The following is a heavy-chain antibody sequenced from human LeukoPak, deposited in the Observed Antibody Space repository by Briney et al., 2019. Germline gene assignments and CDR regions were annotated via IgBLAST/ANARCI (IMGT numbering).Heavy chain of an antibody. Sequence: SSETLSLTCTVPGGSISSYYWSWIRQPAGKGLEWIGRIYTSGSTNYNPSLKSRVTMSVDTSKNQFSLKLSSVTAADTAVYYCARASAHYDFWSGNAFDIWGQGTMVTVSS. V-gene: IGHV4-4*07. CDR1: GGSISSYY. CDR2: IYTSGST. CDR3: ARASAHYDFWSGNAFDI. J-gene: IGHJ3*02. D-gene: IGHD3-3*01.